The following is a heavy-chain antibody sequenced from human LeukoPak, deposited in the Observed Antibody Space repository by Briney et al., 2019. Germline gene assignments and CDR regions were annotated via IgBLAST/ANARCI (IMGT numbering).Heavy chain of an antibody. D-gene: IGHD3-22*01. CDR3: ARVYYDSSGSIHRVWGPYGY. J-gene: IGHJ4*02. CDR2: INPNSGGT. CDR1: GYTFTGYY. V-gene: IGHV1-2*02. Sequence: GASVKVSCKASGYTFTGYYMHWVRQAPGQGLEWMGWINPNSGGTNYAQKFQDRVTMTTDTSTSTAYMELRSLRSDDTAVYYCARVYYDSSGSIHRVWGPYGYWGQGTLVTVSS.